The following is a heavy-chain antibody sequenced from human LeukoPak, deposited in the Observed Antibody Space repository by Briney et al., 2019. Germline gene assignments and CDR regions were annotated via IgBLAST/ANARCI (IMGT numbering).Heavy chain of an antibody. D-gene: IGHD3-10*01. Sequence: GGSLRLSCAASGFTFSSYAMSWVRQAPGKGLEWVSAISGSGGSTYYADSVKGRFTISRDNSKNTLYLQMNSLRAEDTAVYYCAKDGAVLGIGELLSHYGMDVWGQGTTVTVSS. V-gene: IGHV3-23*01. CDR1: GFTFSSYA. J-gene: IGHJ6*02. CDR2: ISGSGGST. CDR3: AKDGAVLGIGELLSHYGMDV.